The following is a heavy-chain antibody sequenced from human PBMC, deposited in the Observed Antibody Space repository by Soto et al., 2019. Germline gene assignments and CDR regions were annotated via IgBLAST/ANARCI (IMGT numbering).Heavy chain of an antibody. V-gene: IGHV3-23*01. CDR2: ISGSGGST. J-gene: IGHJ6*02. CDR3: AKVLYEWLSYYYYGMDV. CDR1: GFTFSSYA. Sequence: GGSLRLSCAASGFTFSSYAMSWVRQAPGKGLEWVSAISGSGGSTYYADSVKGRFTISRDNSKNTLYLQMNSLRAEDTAVYYCAKVLYEWLSYYYYGMDVWGQGTTVTVSS. D-gene: IGHD3-3*01.